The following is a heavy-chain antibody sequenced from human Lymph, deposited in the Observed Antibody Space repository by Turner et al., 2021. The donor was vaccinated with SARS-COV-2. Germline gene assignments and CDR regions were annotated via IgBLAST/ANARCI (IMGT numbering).Heavy chain of an antibody. Sequence: QVQLVQSGAEVKKPGASVNVSCKAPGYTFTSYDINWVRQATGQGLEWMGWMNPNSGNTGYAQKFQGRVTMTRNTSISTAYMELSSLRSEDTAVYYGARGRYSGGGMDVWGQGTTVTVSS. V-gene: IGHV1-8*02. CDR1: GYTFTSYD. D-gene: IGHD1-26*01. J-gene: IGHJ6*02. CDR2: MNPNSGNT. CDR3: ARGRYSGGGMDV.